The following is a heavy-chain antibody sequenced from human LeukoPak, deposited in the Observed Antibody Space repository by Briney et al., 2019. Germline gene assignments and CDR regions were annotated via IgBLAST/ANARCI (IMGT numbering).Heavy chain of an antibody. D-gene: IGHD2-2*01. J-gene: IGHJ4*02. CDR2: ISWNSGSI. CDR1: GFTVSSNY. CDR3: AKAGYQLLTPFDY. Sequence: GGSLRLSCAASGFTVSSNYMSWVRQAPGKGLEWVSGISWNSGSIGYADSVKGRFTISRDNAKNSLYLQMNSLRAEDTALYYCAKAGYQLLTPFDYWGQGTLVTVSS. V-gene: IGHV3-9*01.